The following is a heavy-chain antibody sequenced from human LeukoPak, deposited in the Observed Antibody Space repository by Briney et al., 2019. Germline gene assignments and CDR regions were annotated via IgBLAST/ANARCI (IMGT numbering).Heavy chain of an antibody. CDR2: ISSGSSYI. Sequence: GGSLRLSCVASGFTFSDYSMNWVRQAPGKGLEWVSSISSGSSYIYYADSVKGRFTISRDNAKNTLYLQMNSLRAEDTAVYYCARDQYSSTWYRGAFDVWGQGTMVSVSS. J-gene: IGHJ3*01. D-gene: IGHD6-13*01. CDR1: GFTFSDYS. CDR3: ARDQYSSTWYRGAFDV. V-gene: IGHV3-21*06.